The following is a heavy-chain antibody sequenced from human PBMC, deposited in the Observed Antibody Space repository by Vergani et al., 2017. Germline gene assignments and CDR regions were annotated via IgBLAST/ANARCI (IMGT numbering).Heavy chain of an antibody. J-gene: IGHJ6*03. D-gene: IGHD3-22*01. Sequence: QVQLQESGPGLVKPSQTLSLTCTVSGGSISSGSYYWSWIRQPAGKGLEWIERIYTSGSTNYNPSLKSRVTMSVDTSKNQFSLKLSSVTAADTAVYYCARGDNYNDSIGYYPRYYYYMDVWGKGSTVTVSS. CDR1: GGSISSGSYY. V-gene: IGHV4-61*02. CDR3: ARGDNYNDSIGYYPRYYYYMDV. CDR2: IYTSGST.